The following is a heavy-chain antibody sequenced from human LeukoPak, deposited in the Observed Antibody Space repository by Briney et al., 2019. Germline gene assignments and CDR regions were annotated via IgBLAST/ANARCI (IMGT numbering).Heavy chain of an antibody. Sequence: GGSLRLSCAASGFSFSSYSMNWVRQALGKGLEWVSSVSSSSSYISYADSVKGRFTISRDNAKKSLYLQMNSLRAEDTAVYYCARVWYSSGWSPPWNYWGQGTLVTVSS. CDR2: VSSSSSYI. D-gene: IGHD6-19*01. V-gene: IGHV3-21*01. CDR1: GFSFSSYS. J-gene: IGHJ4*02. CDR3: ARVWYSSGWSPPWNY.